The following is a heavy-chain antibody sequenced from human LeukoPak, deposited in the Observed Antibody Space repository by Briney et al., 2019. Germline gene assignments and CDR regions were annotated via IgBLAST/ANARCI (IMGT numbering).Heavy chain of an antibody. J-gene: IGHJ4*02. V-gene: IGHV4-39*01. D-gene: IGHD3-3*01. CDR1: GGSLSSSSYY. CDR2: IYYSGST. CDR3: ARHITIFGVVIKGGSYYFDY. Sequence: SETLSLTCTVSGGSLSSSSYYWGWIRQPPGKGLEWIGSIYYSGSTYYNPSLKSRVTISVDTSKNQFSLKLSSVTAADTAVYYCARHITIFGVVIKGGSYYFDYWGQGTLVTVSS.